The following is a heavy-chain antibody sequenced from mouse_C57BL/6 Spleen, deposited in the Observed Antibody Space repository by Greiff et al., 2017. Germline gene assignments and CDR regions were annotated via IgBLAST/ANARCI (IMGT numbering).Heavy chain of an antibody. J-gene: IGHJ2*01. Sequence: EVKLMESGGGLVKPGGSLKLSCAASGFTFSSYAMSWVRQTPETRLEWVATISAGGSYTYYPDNVKGRFTISRDNAKNNLYLQMRPLKSEDTAMYYCARDRGWLYFDYWGQGTTLTVSS. CDR3: ARDRGWLYFDY. CDR1: GFTFSSYA. CDR2: ISAGGSYT. D-gene: IGHD2-3*01. V-gene: IGHV5-4*01.